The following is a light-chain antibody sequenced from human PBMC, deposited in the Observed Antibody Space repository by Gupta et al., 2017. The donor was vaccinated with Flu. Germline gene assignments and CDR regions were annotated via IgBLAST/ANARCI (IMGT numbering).Light chain of an antibody. V-gene: IGKV3-11*01. CDR3: QQRCDWPLT. Sequence: PATLFLSTGERATLAGRASQSIRNQLAWYQQKPGQAPRLLIYDASSTAAGIPARFSGSGSGTDFTLTISSLEPEDFAVYYCQQRCDWPLTFGGGTKVEIK. J-gene: IGKJ4*01. CDR2: DAS. CDR1: QSIRNQ.